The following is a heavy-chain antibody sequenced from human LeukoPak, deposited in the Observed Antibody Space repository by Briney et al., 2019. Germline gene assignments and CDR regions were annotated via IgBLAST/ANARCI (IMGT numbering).Heavy chain of an antibody. Sequence: PGGFLRLSCAASGFTFSSYSMNWVRQAPGKGLEWVSSISSSSSYIYYADSVKGRFTISRDNAKNSLYLQMNSLRAEDTAVYYCARDEGTRGYSYGFCLDYWGQGTLVTVSS. D-gene: IGHD5-18*01. J-gene: IGHJ4*02. CDR3: ARDEGTRGYSYGFCLDY. CDR1: GFTFSSYS. CDR2: ISSSSSYI. V-gene: IGHV3-21*01.